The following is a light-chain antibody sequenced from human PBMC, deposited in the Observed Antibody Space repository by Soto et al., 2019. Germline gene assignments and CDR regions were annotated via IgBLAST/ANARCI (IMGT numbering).Light chain of an antibody. J-gene: IGKJ5*01. CDR2: GAS. V-gene: IGKV3-15*01. CDR3: QQYNNWPPVT. Sequence: EIVMTQSPATLSVSPGERATLSCRASHSVSSSLAWYQQKPGQAPRLLIYGASTRATGIPARFSGSGSGTEFTLTISSLQSEDFAVYYCQQYNNWPPVTFGPGTRLEIK. CDR1: HSVSSS.